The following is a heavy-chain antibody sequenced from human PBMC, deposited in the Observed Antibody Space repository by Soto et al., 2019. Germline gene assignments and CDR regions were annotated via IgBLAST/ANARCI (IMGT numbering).Heavy chain of an antibody. CDR2: ISGSGDTI. CDR1: GFTFSAHY. D-gene: IGHD3-16*02. CDR3: ARDRQPSSYIVLDV. Sequence: GGSLRLSCEASGFTFSAHYMSWVRQAPGKGLEWVSHISGSGDTIYYADSVKGRFTISRDNAKNSLYLQMNSLRAEDTAVYYCARDRQPSSYIVLDVWGQGTTVTVSS. V-gene: IGHV3-11*01. J-gene: IGHJ6*02.